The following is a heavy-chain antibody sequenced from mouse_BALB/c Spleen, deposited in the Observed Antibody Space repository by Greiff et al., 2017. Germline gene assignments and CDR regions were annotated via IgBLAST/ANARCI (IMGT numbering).Heavy chain of an antibody. V-gene: IGHV5-9-4*01. D-gene: IGHD2-1*01. Sequence: EVQVVESGGGLVKPGGSLKLSCAASGFTFSSYAMSWVRQSPEKRLEWVAEISSGGSYTYYPDTVTGRFTISRDNAKNTLYLEMSSLRSEDTAMYYCARSDGNYDWFAYWGQGTLVTVSA. CDR1: GFTFSSYA. J-gene: IGHJ3*01. CDR3: ARSDGNYDWFAY. CDR2: ISSGGSYT.